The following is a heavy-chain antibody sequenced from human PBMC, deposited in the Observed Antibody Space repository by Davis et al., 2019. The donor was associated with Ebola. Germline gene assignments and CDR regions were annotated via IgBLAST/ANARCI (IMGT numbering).Heavy chain of an antibody. CDR1: GFYFNIYT. V-gene: IGHV3-21*01. D-gene: IGHD3-16*01. CDR2: AIGVSTDT. J-gene: IGHJ4*02. CDR3: ASSYEWPHSLRY. Sequence: GASLKISCVASGFYFNIYTISWVRQAPGKGLEWISGAIGVSTDTYYADSVKGRFTISRDNAKNTLYLEMKSLRVEDTAVYYCASSYEWPHSLRYWGQGTLVTVSS.